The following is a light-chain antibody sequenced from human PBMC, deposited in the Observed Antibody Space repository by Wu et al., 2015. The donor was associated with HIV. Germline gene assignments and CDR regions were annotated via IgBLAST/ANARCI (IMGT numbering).Light chain of an antibody. CDR2: DAS. CDR1: QNVNNY. Sequence: EIVMTQSPATLALSPGERVTLSCRASQNVNNYLAWHQQKPGQAPRLLIYDASNRAKGIPARFSGSGSGTDFTLTISRLEPEDFAVYYCQQYGSSLWTFGQGTKVEIK. V-gene: IGKV3-20*01. J-gene: IGKJ1*01. CDR3: QQYGSSLWT.